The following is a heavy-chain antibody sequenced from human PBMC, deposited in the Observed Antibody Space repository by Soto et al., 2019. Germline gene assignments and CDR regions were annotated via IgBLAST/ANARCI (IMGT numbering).Heavy chain of an antibody. J-gene: IGHJ6*02. CDR2: IYYSGST. CDR1: NDSISTNDYY. CDR3: AGQPTAGSYYDQGSCYYCYAMDV. Sequence: SDTPSLTCTVYNDSISTNDYYWNWILQPPGKGLEWIGHIYYSGSTYYNSSLKSRVTISLDTSKNQFSLKLSSVTAADTAVYYCAGQPTAGSYYDQGSCYYCYAMDVWGQGTTVTVSS. V-gene: IGHV4-30-4*02. D-gene: IGHD3-10*01.